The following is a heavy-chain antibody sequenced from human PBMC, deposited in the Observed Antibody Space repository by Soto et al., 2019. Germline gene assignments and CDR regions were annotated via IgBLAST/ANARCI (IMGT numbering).Heavy chain of an antibody. D-gene: IGHD1-26*01. V-gene: IGHV1-18*04. Sequence: QVHLVQSGGEVKKPGASVKVSCKASGYTFNRHGITWVRQAPGQGLEWLGWISGYNGDINYEQKFQGRVTVSSDQLTITVYLSLKSLRFDDTAVSSCARVRIVGPRERDFWGQGTLVTVSS. CDR3: ARVRIVGPRERDF. CDR2: ISGYNGDI. J-gene: IGHJ4*02. CDR1: GYTFNRHG.